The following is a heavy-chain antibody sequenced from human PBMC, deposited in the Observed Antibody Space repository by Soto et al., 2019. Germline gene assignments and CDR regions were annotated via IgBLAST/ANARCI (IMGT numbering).Heavy chain of an antibody. Sequence: QVQLVESGGGVVQPGRSLRLSCAASGFTFSSYGMHWVRQAPGKGLEWVAVIWYDGSNKYYADSVKGRFTISRDNSKNTLYRQMNSLRAEDTAVYYCARDPGGGGYSYGCGGDNYWGQGTLVTVSS. CDR3: ARDPGGGGYSYGCGGDNY. CDR1: GFTFSSYG. D-gene: IGHD5-18*01. CDR2: IWYDGSNK. J-gene: IGHJ4*02. V-gene: IGHV3-33*01.